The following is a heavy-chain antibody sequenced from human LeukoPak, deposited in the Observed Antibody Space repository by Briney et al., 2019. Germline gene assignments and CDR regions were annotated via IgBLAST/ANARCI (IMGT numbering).Heavy chain of an antibody. J-gene: IGHJ4*02. CDR3: ARGLSRASLSPGY. CDR2: MNPNSGNT. V-gene: IGHV1-8*03. CDR1: VYTFTSYD. D-gene: IGHD4/OR15-4a*01. Sequence: ASVNVSFKASVYTFTSYDINWVRQATGQGLEWMGWMNPNSGNTGYAQKFQGRVTITRNTSISTAYMELSSLRSEDTAVYYCARGLSRASLSPGYWGQGTLVTVSS.